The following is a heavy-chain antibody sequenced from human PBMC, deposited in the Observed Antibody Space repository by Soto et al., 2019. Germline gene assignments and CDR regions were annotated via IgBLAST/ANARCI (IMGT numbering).Heavy chain of an antibody. D-gene: IGHD2-15*01. Sequence: PGGSLRLSCAASGFTLSAYDMHWVRQAEGKGLEWVSALGAADDPYYLVSVKGRFTISRENAKNSLYLQMNNLRAGDTAVYYCARAYSGRLPRRADYYYAMDVWGQGTTVTVS. V-gene: IGHV3-13*05. CDR2: LGAADDP. CDR1: GFTLSAYD. J-gene: IGHJ6*02. CDR3: ARAYSGRLPRRADYYYAMDV.